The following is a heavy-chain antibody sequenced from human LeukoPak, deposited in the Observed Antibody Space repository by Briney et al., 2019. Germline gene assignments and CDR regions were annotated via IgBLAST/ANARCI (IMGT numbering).Heavy chain of an antibody. V-gene: IGHV3-7*01. D-gene: IGHD6-13*01. J-gene: IGHJ4*02. Sequence: DSVKGRFTISRDNAKDSLYLQMNSLRAEDTAVYYCARGPIAAAGVDYWGQGTLVTVSS. CDR3: ARGPIAAAGVDY.